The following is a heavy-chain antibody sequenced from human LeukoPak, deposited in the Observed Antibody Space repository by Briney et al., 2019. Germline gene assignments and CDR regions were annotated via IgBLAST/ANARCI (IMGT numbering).Heavy chain of an antibody. J-gene: IGHJ4*02. CDR1: GGSISSYY. D-gene: IGHD4-17*01. CDR3: ARHGLRSFSPDY. Sequence: PSETLSLTCTVSGGSISSYYWSWIRQPPGKGLEWIGYIYYSGSTNYNPSLKSRVTISVDTSKNQFSLKPSSVTAADTAVYYCARHGLRSFSPDYWGQGTLVTVSS. V-gene: IGHV4-59*08. CDR2: IYYSGST.